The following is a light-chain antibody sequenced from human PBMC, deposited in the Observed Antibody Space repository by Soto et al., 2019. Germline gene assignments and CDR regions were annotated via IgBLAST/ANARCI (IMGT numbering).Light chain of an antibody. Sequence: EIVLTQSPATLSLSPGERATLSCRASQSFSNSLAWYQQKPGQAPRLLIYHASNRATGVPGRFSGSGSGTDFTLTISSLEPEDFVVYYCQQRSKWPLTFGGGTKVEMK. CDR1: QSFSNS. J-gene: IGKJ4*01. CDR3: QQRSKWPLT. V-gene: IGKV3-11*01. CDR2: HAS.